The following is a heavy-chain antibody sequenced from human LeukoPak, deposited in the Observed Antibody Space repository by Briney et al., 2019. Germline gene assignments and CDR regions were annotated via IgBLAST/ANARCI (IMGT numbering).Heavy chain of an antibody. Sequence: GGSLRLSCAASGFTFSSYSMNWVRQAPGKGLEWVSYISSSSSTIYYADSVKGRFTISRDNAKNSLCLQMNSLRAEDTAVYYCARDRVCSSTSCYEDYWGQGTLVTVSS. J-gene: IGHJ4*02. V-gene: IGHV3-48*01. CDR2: ISSSSSTI. CDR1: GFTFSSYS. CDR3: ARDRVCSSTSCYEDY. D-gene: IGHD2-2*01.